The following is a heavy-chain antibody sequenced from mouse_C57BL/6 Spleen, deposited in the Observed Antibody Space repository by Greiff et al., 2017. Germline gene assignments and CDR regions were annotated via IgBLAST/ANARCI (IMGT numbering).Heavy chain of an antibody. CDR1: GYAFTNYL. CDR2: INPGSGGT. J-gene: IGHJ3*01. Sequence: VKLMESGAELVRPGTSVKVSCKASGYAFTNYLIEWVKQRPGQGLEWIGVINPGSGGTNYNEKFKGKATLTADKSSSTAYMQLSSLTSEDSAVYFCARSDDYDGAWFAYWGQGTLVTVSA. V-gene: IGHV1-54*01. CDR3: ARSDDYDGAWFAY. D-gene: IGHD2-4*01.